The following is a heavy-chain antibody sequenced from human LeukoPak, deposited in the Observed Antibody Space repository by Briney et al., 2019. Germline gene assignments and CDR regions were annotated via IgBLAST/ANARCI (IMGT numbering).Heavy chain of an antibody. CDR3: TRVEPTKSDDC. CDR1: GFTFTDYW. J-gene: IGHJ4*02. CDR2: IKRDGSEK. V-gene: IGHV3-7*01. D-gene: IGHD1-14*01. Sequence: GGSLRLSCAASGFTFTDYWMSWVRQAPGKGLEWVANIKRDGSEKHYADSVKGRFTISRDNVENSLYLEMNSLTDDDTALYYCTRVEPTKSDDCWGQGTLVTVSS.